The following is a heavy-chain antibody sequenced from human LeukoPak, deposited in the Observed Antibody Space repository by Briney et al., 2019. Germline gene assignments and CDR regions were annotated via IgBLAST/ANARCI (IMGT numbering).Heavy chain of an antibody. CDR1: GFTFSSYW. CDR3: ARSNRHPIHYAYYMDV. J-gene: IGHJ6*03. V-gene: IGHV3-7*01. CDR2: IKQDGSEK. D-gene: IGHD1-14*01. Sequence: QPGGSLRLSCAASGFTFSSYWMSWVRQAPGKGLEWVANIKQDGSEKYYVDSVKGRFTISRDNAKNSLYLQMNSLRAEDTAVYYCARSNRHPIHYAYYMDVWGKGTTVTISS.